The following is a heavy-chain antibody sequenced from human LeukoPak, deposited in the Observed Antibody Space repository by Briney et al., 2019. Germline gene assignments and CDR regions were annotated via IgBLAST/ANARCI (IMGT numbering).Heavy chain of an antibody. J-gene: IGHJ2*01. D-gene: IGHD6-13*01. CDR3: ARLSKTGQLDDWDFDP. Sequence: SETLSLTCTVSGGSISGYYWSWIRQPPGKGLEWIGYIYYSGTTKYNPSLKSRVTILLDTSESHFSLQLSSVTAADTAVYYCARLSKTGQLDDWDFDPWGRGTLVTVSS. CDR1: GGSISGYY. V-gene: IGHV4-59*08. CDR2: IYYSGTT.